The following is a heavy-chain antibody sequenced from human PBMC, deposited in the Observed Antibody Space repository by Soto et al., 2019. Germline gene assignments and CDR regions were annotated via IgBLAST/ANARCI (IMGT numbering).Heavy chain of an antibody. CDR1: GFTFSSYS. D-gene: IGHD3-22*01. CDR2: ISSSSSYI. J-gene: IGHJ4*02. Sequence: EVQLVESGGGLVKPGGSLRLSCAASGFTFSSYSMNWVRQAPGKGLEWVSSISSSSSYIYYADSVKGRFTISRDNAKKPLYLQMNSLRAEDTAVYYCAPGPYDGSGYCWGQGTLVTVSS. CDR3: APGPYDGSGYC. V-gene: IGHV3-21*01.